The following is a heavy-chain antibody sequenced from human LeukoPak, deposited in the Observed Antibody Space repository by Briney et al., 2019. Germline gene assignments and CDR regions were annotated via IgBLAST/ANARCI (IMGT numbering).Heavy chain of an antibody. CDR1: GFTFTDSY. V-gene: IGHV3-11*03. D-gene: IGHD1-26*01. CDR2: ISGSGDDT. CDR3: ATSVVVGATIYYYYYYMDV. Sequence: KTGGSLRLSCAASGFTFTDSYMTWVRQAPGKGLEWLSYISGSGDDTNYADSVRGRFTISRDNSKNTLYLQMNSLRAEDTAVYYCATSVVVGATIYYYYYYMDVWGKGTTVTISS. J-gene: IGHJ6*03.